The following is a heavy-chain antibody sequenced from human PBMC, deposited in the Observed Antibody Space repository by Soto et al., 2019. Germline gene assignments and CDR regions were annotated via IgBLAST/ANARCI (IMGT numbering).Heavy chain of an antibody. CDR1: GFTLSGRS. J-gene: IGHJ6*04. D-gene: IGHD3-10*01. V-gene: IGHV3-74*01. CDR2: IDNAGTDS. CDR3: ARGWFGPDV. Sequence: EVQLVESGGGLVQPGGSLRLSCAASGFTLSGRSMHWVRQAPGKGLVLVSGIDNAGTDSTYAGSVKGRFTSSRDNAKNMLYLQMNSLRVEDTAVYYCARGWFGPDVWGKGTTVTVSS.